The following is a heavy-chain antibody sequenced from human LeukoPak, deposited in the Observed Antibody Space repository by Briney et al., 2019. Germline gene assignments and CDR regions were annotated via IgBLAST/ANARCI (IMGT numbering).Heavy chain of an antibody. V-gene: IGHV1-69*01. CDR1: GGTFSSYA. Sequence: SVKVSCKASGGTFSSYAISWVRQAPGQGLEWMGGIIPIFGTANYAQKFQGRVTITADESTSTAYMELSSLRSEDTAVYYCARAFDIVAVPAAIKVSANPYYYYMDVWGKGTTVTVSS. J-gene: IGHJ6*03. CDR3: ARAFDIVAVPAAIKVSANPYYYYMDV. CDR2: IIPIFGTA. D-gene: IGHD2-2*02.